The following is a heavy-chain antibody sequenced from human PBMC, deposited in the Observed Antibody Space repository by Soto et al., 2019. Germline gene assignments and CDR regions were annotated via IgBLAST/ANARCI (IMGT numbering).Heavy chain of an antibody. CDR3: ARVSGYDSGWFDP. Sequence: QVQLQESGPGLVKPSQTLSLTCTVSGGSISSGDYYWIWIRQPPGKGLEWIGYIYYSGSTYYNPSLTSRVTISVDTSKNQFSLKLSSVTAADTAVYYCARVSGYDSGWFDPWGKGTLVTVSS. V-gene: IGHV4-30-4*01. D-gene: IGHD5-12*01. CDR2: IYYSGST. J-gene: IGHJ5*02. CDR1: GGSISSGDYY.